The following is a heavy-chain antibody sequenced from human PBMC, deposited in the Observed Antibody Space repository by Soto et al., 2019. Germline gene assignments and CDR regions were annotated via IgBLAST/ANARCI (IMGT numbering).Heavy chain of an antibody. CDR3: ARSIMITFGGAPEPSFGY. CDR1: GGSVSSGSYY. CDR2: IYYSGST. J-gene: IGHJ4*02. V-gene: IGHV4-61*01. Sequence: SETLSLTCTVSGGSVSSGSYYWSWIRQPPGKGLEWIGYIYYSGSTNYNPSLKSRVTISVDTSKNQFSLKLSSVTAADTAVYYCARSIMITFGGAPEPSFGYWGQGTLVTVSS. D-gene: IGHD3-16*01.